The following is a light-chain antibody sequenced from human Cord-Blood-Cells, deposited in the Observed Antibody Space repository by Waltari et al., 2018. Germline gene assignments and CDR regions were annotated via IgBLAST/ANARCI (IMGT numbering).Light chain of an antibody. CDR3: QQYNNWPPFT. Sequence: EIVMTQSPATLSVSPGERATLSCRASQSVSSNLAWYQQKPGQAPRLLIYGASTRATGIPARVSGSGSGTEFTLTISSLQSEDFAVDYCQQYNNWPPFTFGPGTKVDIK. V-gene: IGKV3-15*01. CDR1: QSVSSN. CDR2: GAS. J-gene: IGKJ3*01.